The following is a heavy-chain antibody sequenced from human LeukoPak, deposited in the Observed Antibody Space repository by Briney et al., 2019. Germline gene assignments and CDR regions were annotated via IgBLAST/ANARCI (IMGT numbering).Heavy chain of an antibody. J-gene: IGHJ4*02. V-gene: IGHV4-34*01. D-gene: IGHD6-13*01. CDR2: INHSGST. CDR1: GGSFSGYY. Sequence: SETLSLTCAVYGGSFSGYYWSWIRQPPGMRLEWIGEINHSGSTNYNPSLKSRVTISVDTSKNQFSLKLSSVTAADTAVYYCASSIAAAGTDYWGQGTLVTVSS. CDR3: ASSIAAAGTDY.